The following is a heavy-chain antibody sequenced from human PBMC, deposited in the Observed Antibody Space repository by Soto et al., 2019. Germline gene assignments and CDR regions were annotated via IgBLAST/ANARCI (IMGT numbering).Heavy chain of an antibody. CDR3: ARVGVLRFLEWLSRGWFDP. Sequence: QVQLVQSGAEVKKPGASVKVSCKASGYTFTSYDINWVRQATGQGLEWMGWMNPNSGNTGYAQKFQGRVTMTRNTSISTAYMELSSLRSEDTAVYYCARVGVLRFLEWLSRGWFDPWGQGTLVTVSS. CDR1: GYTFTSYD. D-gene: IGHD3-3*01. V-gene: IGHV1-8*01. CDR2: MNPNSGNT. J-gene: IGHJ5*02.